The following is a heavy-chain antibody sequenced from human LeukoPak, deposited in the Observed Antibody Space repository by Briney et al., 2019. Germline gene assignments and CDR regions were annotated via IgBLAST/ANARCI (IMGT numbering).Heavy chain of an antibody. CDR3: ARDLDWNPKYCFDY. CDR1: GFTFSSYG. Sequence: GGSLRLSCAASGFTFSSYGMHWVRQAPGKGLEWVAVIWYDGSNKYYADSVEGRFTISRDNSNNTLYLQMNSLRADDTAVYYCARDLDWNPKYCFDYWGQGTLVTVSS. V-gene: IGHV3-33*01. D-gene: IGHD1-1*01. CDR2: IWYDGSNK. J-gene: IGHJ4*02.